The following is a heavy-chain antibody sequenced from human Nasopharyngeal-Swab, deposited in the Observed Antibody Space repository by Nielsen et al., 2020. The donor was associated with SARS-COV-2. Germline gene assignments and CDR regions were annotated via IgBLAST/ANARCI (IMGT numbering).Heavy chain of an antibody. V-gene: IGHV3-21*06. CDR2: ISSSSTYI. Sequence: RVDPGYWLGRGSSISSSSTYIYYADSVKGRFTISRDSAKNSLFLQMNSLRAEDTAVYYCAKPLKNYYDSSGPYDGFNIWGQGTLVTVSS. D-gene: IGHD3-22*01. CDR3: AKPLKNYYDSSGPYDGFNI. J-gene: IGHJ3*02.